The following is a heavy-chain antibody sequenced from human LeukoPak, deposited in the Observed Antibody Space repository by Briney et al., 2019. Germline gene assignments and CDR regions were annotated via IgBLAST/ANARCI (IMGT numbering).Heavy chain of an antibody. CDR2: IYSGGST. V-gene: IGHV3-53*01. J-gene: IGHJ3*02. Sequence: GGSLRLSCAASGFTVSSNYMSWVRQAPGKGLEWVSVIYSGGSTYYADSVKGRFTISRDNSKNTLYLQMNSLRAEDTALYYCARGSTVTTMDAFDIWGQGTMVTVSS. CDR3: ARGSTVTTMDAFDI. D-gene: IGHD4-17*01. CDR1: GFTVSSNY.